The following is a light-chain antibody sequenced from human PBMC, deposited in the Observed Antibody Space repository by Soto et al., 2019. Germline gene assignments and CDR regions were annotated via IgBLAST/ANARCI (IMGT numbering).Light chain of an antibody. J-gene: IGLJ2*01. V-gene: IGLV2-11*01. CDR2: DVS. CDR3: FSFEVKNHVL. Sequence: QSALTQPRSVSGSPGQSVTISCTGTSSDVGAYKYVSWYQQHPGKAPKLMIYDVSERPSGVPGRFSGSKSGNTASLTISGLQAEDEADYYCFSFEVKNHVLFGGGTKVTVL. CDR1: SSDVGAYKY.